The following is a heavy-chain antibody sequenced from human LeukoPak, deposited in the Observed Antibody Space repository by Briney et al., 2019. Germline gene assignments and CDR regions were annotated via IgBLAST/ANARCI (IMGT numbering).Heavy chain of an antibody. CDR2: IYYSGST. V-gene: IGHV4-59*01. J-gene: IGHJ6*02. Sequence: SETLSLTCTVSGGSISSYCWSWIRQPPGKGLEWIGYIYYSGSTNYNPSLKSRVTISVDTSKNQFSLKLSSVTAADTAVYYCARATASRYCSGGSCPYYYYGMDVWGQGTTVTVSS. D-gene: IGHD2-15*01. CDR3: ARATASRYCSGGSCPYYYYGMDV. CDR1: GGSISSYC.